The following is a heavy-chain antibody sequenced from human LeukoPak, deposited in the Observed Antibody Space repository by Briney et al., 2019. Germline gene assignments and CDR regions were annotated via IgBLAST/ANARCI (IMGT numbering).Heavy chain of an antibody. CDR2: ISAYNGNT. CDR1: GYTFTSYG. CDR3: ARVLPGDYYDSSGSNWFDP. Sequence: ASVKVSCKASGYTFTSYGIIWVRQAPGQGLEWMGWISAYNGNTNYAQKLQGRVTMTTDTSTSTAYMELRSLRSADTAVYYCARVLPGDYYDSSGSNWFDPWGQGTLVTVSS. D-gene: IGHD3-22*01. V-gene: IGHV1-18*01. J-gene: IGHJ5*02.